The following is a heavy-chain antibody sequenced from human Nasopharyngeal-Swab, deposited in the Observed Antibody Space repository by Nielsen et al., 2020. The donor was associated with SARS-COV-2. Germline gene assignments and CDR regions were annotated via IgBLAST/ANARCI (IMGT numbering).Heavy chain of an antibody. V-gene: IGHV3-48*04. CDR3: ARERGGGYGDY. CDR2: ITGTSDSI. CDR1: GFTFSSYW. Sequence: GESLKISCAASGFTFSSYWMSWVRQAPGKGLEWLSYITGTSDSIRYADSVKGRFTISRDNAKNSLFLQMNGLTAEDTAVYYCARERGGGYGDYWGQGTLVTVSS. J-gene: IGHJ4*02. D-gene: IGHD5-12*01.